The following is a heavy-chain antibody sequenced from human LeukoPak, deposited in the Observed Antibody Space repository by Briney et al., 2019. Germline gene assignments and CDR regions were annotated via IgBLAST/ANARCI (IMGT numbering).Heavy chain of an antibody. CDR2: IYPGDSDT. D-gene: IGHD5-18*01. CDR1: GYSFTGYW. CDR3: ARHANPMVTPLDY. Sequence: GESLKISCEGSGYSFTGYWIGWVRQMPGKGLESMGIIYPGDSDTRYSPSFQGQVTISADKSISTAYLQWSSLKASDTAMYYCARHANPMVTPLDYWGQGTLVTVSS. J-gene: IGHJ4*02. V-gene: IGHV5-51*01.